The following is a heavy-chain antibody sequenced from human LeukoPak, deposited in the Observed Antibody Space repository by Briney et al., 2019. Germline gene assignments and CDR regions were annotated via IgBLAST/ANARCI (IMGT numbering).Heavy chain of an antibody. CDR2: IGTAGDP. V-gene: IGHV3-13*05. CDR3: VRASRGWYYFDY. CDR1: GFTFSSYD. D-gene: IGHD6-19*01. J-gene: IGHJ4*02. Sequence: GGSLRLSCAASGFTFSSYDMHWVRQVTGKGLEWVSAIGTAGDPSYPGSVKGRFTISREIAKNFLYLQMNSLRDGDTAVYYCVRASRGWYYFDYWGQGTLVTVSS.